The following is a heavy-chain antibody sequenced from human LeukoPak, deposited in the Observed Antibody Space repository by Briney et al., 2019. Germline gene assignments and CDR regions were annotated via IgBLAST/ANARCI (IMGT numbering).Heavy chain of an antibody. V-gene: IGHV3-30*18. J-gene: IGHJ4*02. CDR2: ISYDGSNK. CDR3: AKRAGGTAFDY. Sequence: GGSLRLSCAASGFTFSSYGMHWVRQAPGKGLEWVAVISYDGSNKYYEDSVKGRFTISRDNSKNTLYLQMNSLRAEDTAVYYCAKRAGGTAFDYWGQGTLVTVSS. CDR1: GFTFSSYG. D-gene: IGHD1-14*01.